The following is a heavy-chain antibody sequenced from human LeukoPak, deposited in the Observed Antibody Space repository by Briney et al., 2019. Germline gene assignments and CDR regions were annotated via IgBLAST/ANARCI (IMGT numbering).Heavy chain of an antibody. CDR2: ISGGDNNT. J-gene: IGHJ4*02. CDR1: GFTFNSYA. CDR3: AKSPYDH. Sequence: GGSLRLSCAASGFTFNSYAMSWVRQAPGKGLEWVSTISGGDNNTYYADSVKGRSTISRDNSKNTEYLQVNSLRADDTAVYYCAKSPYDHWGQGTLVTVSS. V-gene: IGHV3-23*01.